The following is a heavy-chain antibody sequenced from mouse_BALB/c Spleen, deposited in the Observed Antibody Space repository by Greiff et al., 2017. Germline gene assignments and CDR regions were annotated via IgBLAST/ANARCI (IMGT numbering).Heavy chain of an antibody. CDR1: GFTFSSYA. CDR2: ISSGGSYT. J-gene: IGHJ2*01. CDR3: ARQGVYSGSSYGAYYFDY. V-gene: IGHV5-9-3*01. Sequence: EVHLVESGGGLVKPGGSLKLSCAASGFTFSSYAMSWVRQTPEKRLEWVATISSGGSYTYYPDSVKGRFTISRDNAKNTLYLQMSSLRSEDTAMYYCARQGVYSGSSYGAYYFDYWGQGTTLTVSS. D-gene: IGHD1-1*01.